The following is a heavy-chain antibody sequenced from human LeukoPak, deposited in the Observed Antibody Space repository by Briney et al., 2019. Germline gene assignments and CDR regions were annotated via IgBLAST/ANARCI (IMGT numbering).Heavy chain of an antibody. CDR3: AKDAQYYDFWSGWNNTYYYYMDV. D-gene: IGHD3-3*01. CDR1: EFTFSAYG. J-gene: IGHJ6*03. Sequence: GGSLRLSRAASEFTFSAYGMHWVRQAPGKGLEWVAFIRYDGSNKYSADSVKGRFTIARDNSKNTLYLQMNSLRAEDTAVYYCAKDAQYYDFWSGWNNTYYYYMDVWGKGTTVTVSS. V-gene: IGHV3-30*02. CDR2: IRYDGSNK.